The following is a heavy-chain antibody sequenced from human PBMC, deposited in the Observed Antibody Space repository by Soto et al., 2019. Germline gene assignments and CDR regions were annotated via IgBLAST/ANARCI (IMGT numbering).Heavy chain of an antibody. CDR3: ARDADYGGSRGGMDV. D-gene: IGHD4-17*01. CDR1: GGSVNNADYF. Sequence: QVRLEESGPGLVKPSETLSLICSVSGGSVNNADYFWSWIRHHPEHGLEWIGYIYYSGSTRYNPSFKTRATLSIDTSKNQFSLRLNSVTVADTAVYFCARDADYGGSRGGMDVWGRGTTVTVSS. J-gene: IGHJ6*02. CDR2: IYYSGST. V-gene: IGHV4-31*03.